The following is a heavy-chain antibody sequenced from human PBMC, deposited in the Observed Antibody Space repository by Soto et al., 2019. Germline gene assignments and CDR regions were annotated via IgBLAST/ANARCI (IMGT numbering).Heavy chain of an antibody. V-gene: IGHV4-39*02. D-gene: IGHD3-16*01. Sequence: QLQLQESGPGLVKPSETLSLTCTVSCDSISSSCYYWGWVRQHPGKGLECIGSIYYTGRTLYNPSVRRLRTLSIDKSKNQLSLMLTSVTAANTAVYYYTGEQFASVWYWGKGTLVTVSS. CDR2: IYYTGRT. CDR1: CDSISSSCYY. J-gene: IGHJ4*02. CDR3: TGEQFASVWY.